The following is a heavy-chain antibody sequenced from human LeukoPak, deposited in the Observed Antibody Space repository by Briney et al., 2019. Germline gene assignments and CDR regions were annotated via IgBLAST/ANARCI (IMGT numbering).Heavy chain of an antibody. CDR1: GFTFSSYS. D-gene: IGHD2-8*01. Sequence: GGSLRLSCTASGFTFSSYSMNWVRQAPGKGLEWVSSISRTSSDIYCADSLKGRFTTSRDNAKNSLYLQMNSLRVEDTAVYYCARELYPGEIWGQGTLVTVSS. J-gene: IGHJ4*02. CDR2: ISRTSSDI. CDR3: ARELYPGEI. V-gene: IGHV3-21*01.